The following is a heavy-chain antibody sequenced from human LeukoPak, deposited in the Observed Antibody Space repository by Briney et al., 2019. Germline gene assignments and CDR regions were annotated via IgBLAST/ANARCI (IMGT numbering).Heavy chain of an antibody. CDR3: ASEPPAPPLGWFDP. V-gene: IGHV4-39*07. Sequence: SETLSLTCTVSGGSISSSSYYWGWIRQPPGKGLEWIGEINHSGSTNYNPSLKSRVTISVDTSKNQFSLKLSSVTAADTAVYYCASEPPAPPLGWFDPWGQGTLVTVSS. CDR1: GGSISSSSYY. CDR2: INHSGST. J-gene: IGHJ5*02.